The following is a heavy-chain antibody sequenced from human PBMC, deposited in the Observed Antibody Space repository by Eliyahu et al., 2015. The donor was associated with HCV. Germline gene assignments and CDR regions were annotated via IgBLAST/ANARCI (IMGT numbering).Heavy chain of an antibody. Sequence: EVQLVESGGGLVQPGGSLRLSCAVSGFTFSSYWMSWVRQAPGKGLEWVANINQNGRETYYVGSVKGRFTISRDNAKNSLSLQMNSLRAEDTAMYYCTRDLTDRGILGTFDIWGQGTMVTVSS. V-gene: IGHV3-7*05. CDR2: INQNGRET. J-gene: IGHJ3*02. CDR1: GFTFSSYW. CDR3: TRDLTDRGILGTFDI. D-gene: IGHD1-26*01.